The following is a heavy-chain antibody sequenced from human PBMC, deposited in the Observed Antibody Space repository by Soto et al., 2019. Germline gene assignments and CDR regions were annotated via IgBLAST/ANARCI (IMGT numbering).Heavy chain of an antibody. CDR3: ARVKTAPMGSIDY. D-gene: IGHD5-18*01. J-gene: IGHJ4*02. V-gene: IGHV4-31*01. Sequence: QVQLQESVPGLVKPSQTLSLTCTVSGGSISSGGYYWSWIRQHPGKGLEWLGYIYYSGSTYYNPSLKILVTISVDPSKNQFSLKLSSVTAADTAVYYGARVKTAPMGSIDYWGQGTLVTVSS. CDR1: GGSISSGGYY. CDR2: IYYSGST.